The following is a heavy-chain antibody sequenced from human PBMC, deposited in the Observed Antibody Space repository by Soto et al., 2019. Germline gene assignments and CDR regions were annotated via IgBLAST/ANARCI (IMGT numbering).Heavy chain of an antibody. J-gene: IGHJ4*02. D-gene: IGHD1-26*01. CDR3: AKMYSGSSPLQY. CDR2: IYSGGST. Sequence: GGSLRLSCAASGFTVSSTYMSWVRQAPGKGLERVSVIYSGGSTFYADSVKGRFTISRDNSKNTLYLHMNSLRAEDTAVYYCAKMYSGSSPLQYWGQGTLVTVSS. CDR1: GFTVSSTY. V-gene: IGHV3-53*01.